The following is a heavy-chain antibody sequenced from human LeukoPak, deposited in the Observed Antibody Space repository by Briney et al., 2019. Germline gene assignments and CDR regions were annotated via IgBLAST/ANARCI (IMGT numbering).Heavy chain of an antibody. CDR1: GFTFSTYS. D-gene: IGHD2-21*01. V-gene: IGHV3-21*01. J-gene: IGHJ4*02. CDR3: VRVDHSLGKTYFDY. CDR2: ISSSNSFI. Sequence: GGSLRLSCAASGFTFSTYSLNWVRQAPGKGLGWVSSISSSNSFIYYADSVKGRFTISRDNAKNSLYLQMNSLRAEDTAVYYCVRVDHSLGKTYFDYWGQGTLVTVSS.